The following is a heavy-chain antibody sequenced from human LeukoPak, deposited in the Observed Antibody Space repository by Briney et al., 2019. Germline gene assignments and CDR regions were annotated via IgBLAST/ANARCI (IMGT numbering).Heavy chain of an antibody. V-gene: IGHV4-59*08. D-gene: IGHD2/OR15-2a*01. CDR3: ARRIFSAQFRPLLYSYMDV. J-gene: IGHJ6*03. CDR2: IANNGNA. CDR1: GHSLNSSS. Sequence: PSETLSLTCSLSGHSLNSSSWTWTRHSPGEALESLGYIANNGNAKYKSSFEGRVTMSVDTSKSKFSLTLSSVSAADTAVYYCARRIFSAQFRPLLYSYMDVWGKGTAVIVSS.